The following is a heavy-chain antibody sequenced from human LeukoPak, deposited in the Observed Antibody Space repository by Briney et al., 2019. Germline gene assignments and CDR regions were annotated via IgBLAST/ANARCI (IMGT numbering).Heavy chain of an antibody. CDR3: ARRGGIAAADLYVDY. CDR2: IHYSGST. J-gene: IGHJ4*02. V-gene: IGHV4-39*01. Sequence: SETLSLTCTVSGGSISSSNYYWGWIRQPPGTGLEWIGSIHYSGSTYYNPSLKSRVTISVDTSKNQFSLKLSSVTAADTAVYYCARRGGIAAADLYVDYWGQGTLVTVSS. CDR1: GGSISSSNYY. D-gene: IGHD6-13*01.